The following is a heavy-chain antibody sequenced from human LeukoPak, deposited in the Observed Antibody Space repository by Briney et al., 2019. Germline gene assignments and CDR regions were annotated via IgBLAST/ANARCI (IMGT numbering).Heavy chain of an antibody. V-gene: IGHV3-33*01. CDR3: ARDIDDILTGPGYYYYGMDV. CDR2: IWYDGSNK. Sequence: GGSLRLSCAASGFTFSSYGMHWVRQAPGKGLEWVAVIWYDGSNKYYADSVKGRFTISRDNSKNTLYLQMNGLRAEDTAVYYCARDIDDILTGPGYYYYGMDVWGQGTTVTVSS. D-gene: IGHD3-9*01. J-gene: IGHJ6*02. CDR1: GFTFSSYG.